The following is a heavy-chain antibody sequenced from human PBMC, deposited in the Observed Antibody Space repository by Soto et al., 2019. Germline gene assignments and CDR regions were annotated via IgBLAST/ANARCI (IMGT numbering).Heavy chain of an antibody. V-gene: IGHV4-34*01. CDR1: GGSFSGYY. CDR2: INHSGST. D-gene: IGHD5-18*01. CDR3: ARGGYSYGHKWYFDL. J-gene: IGHJ2*01. Sequence: QVQLQQWGAGLLKPSETLSLTCAVYGGSFSGYYWSWIRQPPGKGLEWIGEINHSGSTNYNPSLKSRVTISVDTSKNQFSLKLSSVTAADTAVYYCARGGYSYGHKWYFDLWGRGTLVTVSS.